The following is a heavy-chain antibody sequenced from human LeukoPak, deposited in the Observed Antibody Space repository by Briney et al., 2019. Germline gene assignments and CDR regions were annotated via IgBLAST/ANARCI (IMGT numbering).Heavy chain of an antibody. CDR1: GFTFSSYD. Sequence: AGRSLRLSCAASGFTFSSYDMHWVRQATGKGLEWVSAIGTAGDTYYPGSVKGRFTISRENAKNSLYLQMNSLRAGDTAVYYCARGGQQLGEFDCWGQGTLVTVSS. J-gene: IGHJ4*02. CDR2: IGTAGDT. D-gene: IGHD6-13*01. CDR3: ARGGQQLGEFDC. V-gene: IGHV3-13*01.